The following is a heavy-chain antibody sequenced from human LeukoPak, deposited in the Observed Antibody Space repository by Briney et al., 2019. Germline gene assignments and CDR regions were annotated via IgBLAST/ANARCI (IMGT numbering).Heavy chain of an antibody. CDR3: ARGPNYGGNSKDFDY. CDR1: GGSFSGYY. D-gene: IGHD4-23*01. J-gene: IGHJ4*02. V-gene: IGHV4-34*01. CDR2: INHSGST. Sequence: SETLSLTCAVYGGSFSGYYWSWLPQPPGKGLEGIGEINHSGSTNYNPSLKSRVTISVDTSKNQFSRKLSSVTAADTAVYYCARGPNYGGNSKDFDYWGQGTLVTVSS.